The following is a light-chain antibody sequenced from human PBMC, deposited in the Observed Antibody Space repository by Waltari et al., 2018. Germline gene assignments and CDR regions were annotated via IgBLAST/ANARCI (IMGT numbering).Light chain of an antibody. J-gene: IGLJ3*02. CDR2: GVS. Sequence: QSALTPPASLSGSPRQSITIPCPGTNSFIRGYNYVSWYQPHSGKAPKLMIFGVSDRPSGVSNRFSGSKSGNTASLTISELQADDEADYYCSSFTSSATWVFGGGTKLTVL. CDR3: SSFTSSATWV. V-gene: IGLV2-14*03. CDR1: NSFIRGYNY.